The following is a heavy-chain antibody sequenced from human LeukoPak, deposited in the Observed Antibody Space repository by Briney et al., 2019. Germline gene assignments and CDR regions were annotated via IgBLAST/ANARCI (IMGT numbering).Heavy chain of an antibody. Sequence: PSETLSLTCTVSGGSIGSYYWSWIRQPPGKGLEWIGYIYYSGSTNYNPSLKSRVTISVDTSKNQFSLKLSSVTAADTAVYYCARTGISGSYPVDYWGQGTLVTVSS. CDR2: IYYSGST. CDR1: GGSIGSYY. V-gene: IGHV4-59*01. J-gene: IGHJ4*02. CDR3: ARTGISGSYPVDY. D-gene: IGHD1-26*01.